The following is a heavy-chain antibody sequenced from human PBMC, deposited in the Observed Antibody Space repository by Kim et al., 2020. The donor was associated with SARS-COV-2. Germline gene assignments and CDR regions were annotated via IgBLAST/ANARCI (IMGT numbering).Heavy chain of an antibody. Sequence: SETLSLTCTVSGGSISSGGYYWSWIRQHPGKGLEWIGYIYYSGSTNYNPSLKSRVTISVDTSKNQFSLKLSSVTAADTAVYYCARGDPTSAYCGGDCSFDYWGQGTLVTVSS. J-gene: IGHJ4*02. CDR2: IYYSGST. CDR1: GGSISSGGYY. CDR3: ARGDPTSAYCGGDCSFDY. V-gene: IGHV4-61*08. D-gene: IGHD2-21*02.